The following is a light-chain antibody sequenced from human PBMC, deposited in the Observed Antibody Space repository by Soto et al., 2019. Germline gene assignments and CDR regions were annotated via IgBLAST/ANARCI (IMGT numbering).Light chain of an antibody. J-gene: IGKJ1*01. Sequence: DIQMTPSPSTLSASVGDRVTITCRASQSISSWLAWYQQKPGKAPKLLIYKASSLESGVPSRFSGSGSGTEFTLTISSLQPDDFATYYCQQYNSYLWTFGQGTK. CDR2: KAS. V-gene: IGKV1-5*03. CDR1: QSISSW. CDR3: QQYNSYLWT.